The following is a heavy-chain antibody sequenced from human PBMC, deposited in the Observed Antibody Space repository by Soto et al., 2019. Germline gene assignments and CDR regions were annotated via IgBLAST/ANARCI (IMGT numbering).Heavy chain of an antibody. D-gene: IGHD2-21*01. CDR3: AGEVAIVVLDRFSD. CDR2: IIPVFGPA. Sequence: QVQLVQSGAEVKKPGSSVKVSCKASGGTFSSSAISWVRQAPGQGLEWLGGIIPVFGPANYAQKFQGRVTITADKSTRTFYMERRSVGSDATAMYYCAGEVAIVVLDRFSDWGQGTLVTVSS. V-gene: IGHV1-69*14. CDR1: GGTFSSSA. J-gene: IGHJ4*02.